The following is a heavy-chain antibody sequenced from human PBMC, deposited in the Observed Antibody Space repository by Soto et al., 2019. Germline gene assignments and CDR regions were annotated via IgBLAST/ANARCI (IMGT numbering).Heavy chain of an antibody. Sequence: GASVKVSCKASGYSFTNNGINWVRQAAGQGLEWMGWMNPGTGETGYRGKFQGRLAMTRDTSITTAYMELTSLTSDDTAVYYCTGGGDTGAWISNWGQGTLVTVSS. V-gene: IGHV1-8*01. CDR3: TGGGDTGAWISN. CDR2: MNPGTGET. D-gene: IGHD5-18*01. J-gene: IGHJ4*02. CDR1: GYSFTNNG.